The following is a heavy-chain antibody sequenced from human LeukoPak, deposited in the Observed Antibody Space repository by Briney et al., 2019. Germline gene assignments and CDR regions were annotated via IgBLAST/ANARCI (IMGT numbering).Heavy chain of an antibody. D-gene: IGHD3-22*01. J-gene: IGHJ4*02. V-gene: IGHV3-23*01. Sequence: GGSLRLSCAASGFTFSNYALTWFRQAPGKGRDWFPVISDMDGRTNYADSVKGRFTISRDNPKNTLYLQMNSLRAEDTAVYFCAKRGVVIRVILVGFHKEAYYFDSWGQGALVTVSS. CDR3: AKRGVVIRVILVGFHKEAYYFDS. CDR2: ISDMDGRT. CDR1: GFTFSNYA.